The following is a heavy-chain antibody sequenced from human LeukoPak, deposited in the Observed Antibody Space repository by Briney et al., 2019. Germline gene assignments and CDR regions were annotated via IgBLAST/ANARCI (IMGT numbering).Heavy chain of an antibody. J-gene: IGHJ4*02. CDR1: GGPISSSSYF. V-gene: IGHV4-39*01. CDR2: VYYDGTT. Sequence: PETLSLTCAVSGGPISSSSYFWAWIRQPPGKGLKWIGSVYYDGTTSYSPSLRSRITISVDTSKKQSSLHLNSVTAADTAVYFCARLSVLEIVGDPDYWGQGALVTVSS. D-gene: IGHD1-26*01. CDR3: ARLSVLEIVGDPDY.